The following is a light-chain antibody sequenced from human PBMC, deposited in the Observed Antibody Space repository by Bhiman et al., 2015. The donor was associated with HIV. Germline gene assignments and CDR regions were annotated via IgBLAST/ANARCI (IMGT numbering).Light chain of an antibody. CDR1: NVGTNS. J-gene: IGLJ2*01. V-gene: IGLV3-21*04. CDR3: QLWDTTSDPFVV. Sequence: SPVLTQPLSVSVAPGGTATITCVGNNVGTNSVHWYRQRPGQAPQLVIVYPNDRPSGIPDRFSGSYSGNAATLTISGAEAGDEADYYCQLWDTTSDPFVVFGGGTKLTVL. CDR2: YPN.